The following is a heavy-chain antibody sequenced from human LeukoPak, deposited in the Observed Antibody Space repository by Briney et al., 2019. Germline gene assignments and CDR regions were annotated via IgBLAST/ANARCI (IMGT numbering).Heavy chain of an antibody. Sequence: GGSLRLSCAASGFTFSSYWMNWDRQAPGKGLEWVANIKQDGSEKYYVDPVKGRLTISRDNAKNSLYLQMNSLRAEDTAVYYCARGHDYGDYVGQGTLVTVSS. CDR3: ARGHDYGDY. J-gene: IGHJ4*02. V-gene: IGHV3-7*01. CDR2: IKQDGSEK. CDR1: GFTFSSYW.